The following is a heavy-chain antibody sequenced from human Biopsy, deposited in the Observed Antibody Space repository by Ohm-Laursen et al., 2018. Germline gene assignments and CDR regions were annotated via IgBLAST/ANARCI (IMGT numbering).Heavy chain of an antibody. CDR3: ATRGGDDFWSGHYSEIYYYYTLDV. Sequence: ASVKVSCKASGYTYPDYYVHWVRRAPGQGLEWMGWIKPNNGDTEYSQRFQGRVTLAWDRSASTGYMEVSSLRSGDTALYYCATRGGDDFWSGHYSEIYYYYTLDVWGQGTTVTVSS. D-gene: IGHD3-3*01. CDR1: GYTYPDYY. CDR2: IKPNNGDT. V-gene: IGHV1-2*02. J-gene: IGHJ6*02.